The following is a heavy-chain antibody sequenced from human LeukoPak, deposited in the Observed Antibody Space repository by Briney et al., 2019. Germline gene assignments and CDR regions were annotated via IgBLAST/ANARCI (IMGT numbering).Heavy chain of an antibody. CDR3: ARDGSRWGINAFDI. D-gene: IGHD3-16*01. V-gene: IGHV4-31*03. CDR1: GGSISSGGYY. J-gene: IGHJ3*02. CDR2: IYYSGST. Sequence: SETLSLTCTVSGGSISSGGYYWSWIRQHPGKGLEWIGYIYYSGSTYYNPSLKSRVTISVDTSKNQFSLKLSSVTAADTAVYYCARDGSRWGINAFDIWGQGTMVTVSS.